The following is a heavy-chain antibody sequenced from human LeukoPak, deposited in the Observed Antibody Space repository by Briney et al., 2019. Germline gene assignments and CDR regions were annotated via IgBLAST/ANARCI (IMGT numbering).Heavy chain of an antibody. J-gene: IGHJ4*02. Sequence: GGSLRLSCASSGLTFSNYAMHWVRQAPGKGLEWVAVLAHDGGDRYFAGSVKGRFTISRDNSKNALYLQMSSLRAEDTALYYCARRTPAVAGIDYWGQGALVTVSS. CDR3: ARRTPAVAGIDY. CDR1: GLTFSNYA. CDR2: LAHDGGDR. V-gene: IGHV3-30*04. D-gene: IGHD6-19*01.